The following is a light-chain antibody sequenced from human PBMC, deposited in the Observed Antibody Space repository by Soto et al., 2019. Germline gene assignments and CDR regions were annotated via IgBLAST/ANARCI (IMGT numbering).Light chain of an antibody. Sequence: MVLTQSPGTLSLSPGERATLSCRTSQVVNNNALGWYQQKPGQAPRLLIFGSSSRATGIPARFSGSGSGTDFTLTISRLEPEDFAVYFCQQYGSTPWTFGQGTKVEIK. V-gene: IGKV3-20*01. CDR1: QVVNNNA. CDR2: GSS. CDR3: QQYGSTPWT. J-gene: IGKJ1*01.